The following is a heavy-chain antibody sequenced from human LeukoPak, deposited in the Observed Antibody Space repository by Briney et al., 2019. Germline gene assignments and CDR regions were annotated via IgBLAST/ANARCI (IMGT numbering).Heavy chain of an antibody. V-gene: IGHV2-70*01. D-gene: IGHD6-19*01. Sequence: SGPALVKPTQTLTLTCTFSGFSLSTSGMCVSWIRQPPGKALEWLALIDWDDGKYYSTSLKTRLTISKDTSKNQVVLTMTNMDPVDTATYYCARIPYSSGSFDYWGQGTLVTVSS. CDR1: GFSLSTSGMC. CDR2: IDWDDGK. CDR3: ARIPYSSGSFDY. J-gene: IGHJ4*02.